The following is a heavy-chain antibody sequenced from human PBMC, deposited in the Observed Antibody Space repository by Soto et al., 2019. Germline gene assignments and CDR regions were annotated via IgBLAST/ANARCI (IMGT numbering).Heavy chain of an antibody. V-gene: IGHV4-30-4*01. Sequence: QVQLQESGPGLVKPSQTLSLTCTVSGGSISSGDYYWSWIRQPPGKGLEWIGYIYYSGSTYYNPSLKSRVTISVDTSKNQFSLKLSSVTAADTAVYYCARDQGYYYDSSGYGWFDPWGQGTLVTVSS. CDR2: IYYSGST. D-gene: IGHD3-22*01. CDR1: GGSISSGDYY. J-gene: IGHJ5*02. CDR3: ARDQGYYYDSSGYGWFDP.